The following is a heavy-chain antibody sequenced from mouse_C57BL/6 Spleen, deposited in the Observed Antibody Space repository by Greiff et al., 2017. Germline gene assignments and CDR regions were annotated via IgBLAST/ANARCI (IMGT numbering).Heavy chain of an antibody. D-gene: IGHD3-3*01. V-gene: IGHV1-72*01. CDR1: GYTFTSYW. J-gene: IGHJ2*01. Sequence: QVQLQQPGAELVKPGASVKLSCKASGYTFTSYWMHWVKQRPGRGLEWIGRIDPNSGGTKYNEKFKSKATLTVDQPSSTAYLQLSSLASEDSAVYNCARSRGLGFCYFDYWGKGTTLTVSS. CDR3: ARSRGLGFCYFDY. CDR2: IDPNSGGT.